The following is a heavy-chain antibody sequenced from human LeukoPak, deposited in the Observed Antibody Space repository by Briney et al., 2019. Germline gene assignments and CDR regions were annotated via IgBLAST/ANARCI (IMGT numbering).Heavy chain of an antibody. Sequence: PGGSLRLSCAASGFTFSSYGMHWVRQAPGKGLEWVAVIWYDGSNKYYADSVKGRFTISRDNSKNTLYLQMNSLRAEDTAVYYCAKGRPREGYYGSGAAFDIWGQGTMVTVSS. CDR1: GFTFSSYG. D-gene: IGHD3-10*01. V-gene: IGHV3-30*02. J-gene: IGHJ3*02. CDR3: AKGRPREGYYGSGAAFDI. CDR2: IWYDGSNK.